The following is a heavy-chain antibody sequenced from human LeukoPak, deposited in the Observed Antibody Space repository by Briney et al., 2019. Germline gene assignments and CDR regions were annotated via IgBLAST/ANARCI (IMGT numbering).Heavy chain of an antibody. CDR2: IRYDGSNK. D-gene: IGHD6-13*01. V-gene: IGHV3-33*01. CDR3: ARDQGSAAAGTLYYYGMDV. Sequence: PGGSLRLSCAASGFTFSSYGMHWVRQAPGKGLEWVAVIRYDGSNKYYADSVKGRFTISRDNSKNTLYLQMNSLRAEDTAVYYCARDQGSAAAGTLYYYGMDVWGQGTTVTVSS. J-gene: IGHJ6*02. CDR1: GFTFSSYG.